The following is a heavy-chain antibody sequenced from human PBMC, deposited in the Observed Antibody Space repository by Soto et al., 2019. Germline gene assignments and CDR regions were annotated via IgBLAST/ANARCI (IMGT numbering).Heavy chain of an antibody. Sequence: EVQLLESGGGLVQPGGSLRLSCAASGFNFNDYAINWVRQAPGKGLEWVSAISGGGGFTYYADSVKGRFTISRDNSENRVYLQISSLRAEDTAIYYCARDLYVQPPSGWFDPWGQGTLVTVSS. J-gene: IGHJ5*02. CDR3: ARDLYVQPPSGWFDP. D-gene: IGHD1-26*01. CDR2: ISGGGGFT. CDR1: GFNFNDYA. V-gene: IGHV3-23*01.